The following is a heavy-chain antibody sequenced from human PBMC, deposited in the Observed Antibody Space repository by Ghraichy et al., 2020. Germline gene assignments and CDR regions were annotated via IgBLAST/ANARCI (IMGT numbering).Heavy chain of an antibody. D-gene: IGHD3-10*01. CDR3: ASLQLGDDP. V-gene: IGHV4-34*01. CDR1: GGSFSGYY. J-gene: IGHJ5*02. CDR2: INHSGST. Sequence: SQTLSLTCAVYGGSFSGYYWSWIRQPPGKGLEWIGEINHSGSTNYNPSLKSRVTISVDTSKNQFSLKLSSVTAADTAVYYCASLQLGDDPWGQGTLVTVSS.